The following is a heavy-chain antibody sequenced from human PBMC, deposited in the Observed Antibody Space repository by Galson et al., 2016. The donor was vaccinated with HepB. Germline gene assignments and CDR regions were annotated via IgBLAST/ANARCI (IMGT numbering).Heavy chain of an antibody. CDR2: IIPIFGTT. Sequence: SVKVSCKASGGTFISYTLSWVRQAPGQGLEWMGEIIPIFGTTNYAQKFQGRVTITADKSTGTAYMELMRLRSEDTAVYYCASNYYDSSGYVDAFDIWGQGTMVTVSS. V-gene: IGHV1-69*06. D-gene: IGHD3-22*01. J-gene: IGHJ3*02. CDR3: ASNYYDSSGYVDAFDI. CDR1: GGTFISYT.